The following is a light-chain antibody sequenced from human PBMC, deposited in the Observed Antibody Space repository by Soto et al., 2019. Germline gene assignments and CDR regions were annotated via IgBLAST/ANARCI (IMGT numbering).Light chain of an antibody. CDR2: LGS. J-gene: IGKJ4*01. V-gene: IGKV2-28*01. CDR1: HNLLHSNGYDY. CDR3: AQGLASPFT. Sequence: EIVLTQSPLSLPVTPGEPASISCRSSHNLLHSNGYDYLAWYLQKPGQSPQLLIYLGSNRASGVPARFSGSGSGTDFTLTISRVEAEDGVVYFCAQGLASPFTFGGGTKVEIK.